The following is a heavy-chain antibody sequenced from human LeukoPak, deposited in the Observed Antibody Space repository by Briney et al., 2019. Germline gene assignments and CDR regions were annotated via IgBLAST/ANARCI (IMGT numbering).Heavy chain of an antibody. V-gene: IGHV1-69*04. CDR1: GDTFNDYT. CDR2: IMPFLDVA. D-gene: IGHD5-18*01. CDR3: AREGFQLWFVRYYFDF. Sequence: ASVKVSCKASGDTFNDYTFSWVRQAPGQGLEWMGRIMPFLDVANYAPKFQGRVTLTADKSTSTAYMELSDLKSEDTAVYYCAREGFQLWFVRYYFDFWGRGTLVTVSS. J-gene: IGHJ4*02.